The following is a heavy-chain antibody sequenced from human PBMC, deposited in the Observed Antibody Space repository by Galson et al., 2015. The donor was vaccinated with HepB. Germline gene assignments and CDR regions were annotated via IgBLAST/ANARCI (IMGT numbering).Heavy chain of an antibody. CDR3: TTDEWWSFGLGYCSSTSCYPSIRYAFDI. J-gene: IGHJ3*02. CDR1: GFTFSNAW. Sequence: SLRLSCAASGFTFSNAWMNWVRQAPGKGLEWVGRIKSKTDGGTTDYAAPVKGRFTISRDDSKNTLYLQMNSLKTEDTAVYYCTTDEWWSFGLGYCSSTSCYPSIRYAFDIWGQGTMVTVSS. V-gene: IGHV3-15*07. CDR2: IKSKTDGGTT. D-gene: IGHD2-2*01.